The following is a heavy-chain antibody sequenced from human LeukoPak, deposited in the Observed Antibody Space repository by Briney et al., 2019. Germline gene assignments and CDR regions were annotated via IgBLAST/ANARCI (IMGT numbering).Heavy chain of an antibody. D-gene: IGHD3-10*01. CDR3: ARDGYGGVDY. CDR1: GGSISSYY. V-gene: IGHV4-59*01. J-gene: IGHJ4*02. CDR2: IYHSGST. Sequence: SETLSLTCTVSGGSISSYYWSWIRQSPGKGLEWIGYIYHSGSTKYNPSLKSRVTISVDTSKKQLSLRLSSVTAADTAVYYCARDGYGGVDYWGQGTLVTVSS.